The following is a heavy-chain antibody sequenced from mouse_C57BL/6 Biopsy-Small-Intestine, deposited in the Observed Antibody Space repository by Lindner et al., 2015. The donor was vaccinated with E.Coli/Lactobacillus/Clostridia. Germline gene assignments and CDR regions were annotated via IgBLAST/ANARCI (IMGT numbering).Heavy chain of an antibody. J-gene: IGHJ1*03. CDR1: GFTFNIYA. Sequence: VQLQESGGGLVQPKGSLKLSCAASGFTFNIYAMHWVRQAPGKGLEWVARIRSQSNKYATYYGDSVKDRFTISRDDSQNMLYLQMNNLKTEDTAMYYCVRFYDDYYGGHFDVWGTGTTVTVSS. D-gene: IGHD2-3*01. CDR2: IRSQSNKYAT. CDR3: VRFYDDYYGGHFDV. V-gene: IGHV10-3*01.